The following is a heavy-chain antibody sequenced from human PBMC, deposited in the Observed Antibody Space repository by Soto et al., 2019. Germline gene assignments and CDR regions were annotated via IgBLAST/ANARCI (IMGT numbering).Heavy chain of an antibody. CDR3: ARVIRVSGDYYGMDV. J-gene: IGHJ6*02. CDR2: IYYSGST. Sequence: PSETLSLTCTVSSGSISSYYWSWIRQPPGKGLEWIGYIYYSGSTNYNPSLKSRVTISVDTSKNQFSLKLSSVTAADTAVYYCARVIRVSGDYYGMDVWGQGTTVTVSS. V-gene: IGHV4-59*01. CDR1: SGSISSYY. D-gene: IGHD6-6*01.